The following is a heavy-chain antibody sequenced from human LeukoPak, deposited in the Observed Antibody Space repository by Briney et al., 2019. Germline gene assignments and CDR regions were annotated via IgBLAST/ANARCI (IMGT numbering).Heavy chain of an antibody. J-gene: IGHJ4*02. CDR2: LHPDGTET. V-gene: IGHV3-7*01. CDR1: GFTFTQYW. CDR3: ARGGYSFDY. D-gene: IGHD5-12*01. Sequence: PGGSLRLSCVASGFTFTQYWMNWVRQAPGKGVELVATLHPDGTETTSVASVALPFTVFGDNAKSSLFLQMHSLRVEDTAVYYCARGGYSFDYLGQGTLVTVPS.